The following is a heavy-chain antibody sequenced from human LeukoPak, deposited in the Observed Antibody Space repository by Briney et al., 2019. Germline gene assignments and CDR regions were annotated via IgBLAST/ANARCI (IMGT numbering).Heavy chain of an antibody. CDR2: INHSGST. CDR1: GGSFSGYY. J-gene: IGHJ5*02. V-gene: IGHV4-34*01. D-gene: IGHD3-16*01. Sequence: SETLSLTCAVYGGSFSGYYWSWIRQPPGKGLEWIGEINHSGSTNYNPSLKSRVTISVDTSKNQFSLKLSSVTAADTAVYYCARALSYWFDPWGQGTLVTVSS. CDR3: ARALSYWFDP.